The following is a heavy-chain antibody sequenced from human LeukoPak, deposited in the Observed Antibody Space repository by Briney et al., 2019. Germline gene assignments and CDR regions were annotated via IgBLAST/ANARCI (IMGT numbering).Heavy chain of an antibody. CDR1: GGPISSYY. CDR3: ARGVLSYFDY. V-gene: IGHV4-59*01. J-gene: IGHJ4*02. CDR2: IYYSGST. Sequence: SETLSLTCTVSGGPISSYYWSWIRQPPGKGLEWIGYIYYSGSTNYNPSLKSRVTISVDTSKNQFSLKLSSVTAADTAVYYCARGVLSYFDYWGQGTLVTVSS.